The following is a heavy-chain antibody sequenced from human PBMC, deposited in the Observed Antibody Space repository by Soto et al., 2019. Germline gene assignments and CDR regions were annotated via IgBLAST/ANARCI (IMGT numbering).Heavy chain of an antibody. Sequence: GASLRLSCAASGFTFGRYGMHWVRQAPGKGLEWVAVISYDGSNKYYADSVKGRFTISRDNSKNTLYLQMNSLRAEDTAVYYCAKEGQDIVVVPDAMADYYYGMDVWGQGTTVTVSS. CDR1: GFTFGRYG. V-gene: IGHV3-30*18. CDR2: ISYDGSNK. CDR3: AKEGQDIVVVPDAMADYYYGMDV. D-gene: IGHD2-2*01. J-gene: IGHJ6*02.